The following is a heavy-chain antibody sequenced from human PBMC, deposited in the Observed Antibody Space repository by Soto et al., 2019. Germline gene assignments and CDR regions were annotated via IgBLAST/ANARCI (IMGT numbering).Heavy chain of an antibody. CDR2: ISYDSTKT. D-gene: IGHD1-26*01. CDR3: ARTRSAWSDFHYYSLDV. Sequence: XGSLGLSCAASVFTFNSYGMHGVRQGPGNGLEWVAFISYDSTKTYYADSVKGRFTISRDNSNSALYVQMNRLTGEDTAVYYCARTRSAWSDFHYYSLDVWGQGTTVTVSS. J-gene: IGHJ6*02. V-gene: IGHV3-30*03. CDR1: VFTFNSYG.